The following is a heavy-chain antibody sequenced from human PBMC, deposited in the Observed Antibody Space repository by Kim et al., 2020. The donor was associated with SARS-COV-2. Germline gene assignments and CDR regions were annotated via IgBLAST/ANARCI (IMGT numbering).Heavy chain of an antibody. CDR2: ISSSGSTI. J-gene: IGHJ5*02. Sequence: GGSLRLSCAASGFTFSDYYMSWIRQAPGKGLEWVSYISSSGSTIYYADSVKGRFTISRDNAKNSLYLQMNSLRAEDTAVYYCARELGSSSGWEALFRPNWFDPWGQGTLVTVSS. CDR3: ARELGSSSGWEALFRPNWFDP. V-gene: IGHV3-11*01. D-gene: IGHD6-19*01. CDR1: GFTFSDYY.